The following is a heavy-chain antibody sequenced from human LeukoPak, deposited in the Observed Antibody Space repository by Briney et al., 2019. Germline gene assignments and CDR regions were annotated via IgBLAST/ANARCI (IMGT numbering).Heavy chain of an antibody. CDR3: AREGGDHCGGDCYTYYFDY. CDR2: IYTSGST. V-gene: IGHV4-4*07. D-gene: IGHD2-21*01. Sequence: SETLSLTCTVSGGSISSYYWSWIRQPAGKGLEWIGRIYTSGSTNYNPSLKSRVTMSVDTSKNQFSLKLSSVTAADTAAYYCAREGGDHCGGDCYTYYFDYWGQGTLVTVSS. J-gene: IGHJ4*02. CDR1: GGSISSYY.